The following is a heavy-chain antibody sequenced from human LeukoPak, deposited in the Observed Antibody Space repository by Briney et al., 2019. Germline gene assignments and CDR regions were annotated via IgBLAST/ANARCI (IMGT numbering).Heavy chain of an antibody. V-gene: IGHV4-34*01. CDR3: ARLQRLVPGYYYYGMDV. Sequence: SETLSLTCAVYDGSFSGYYWSWIRQPPGKGLEWIGEINHSGSTNYNPSLKSRVTISVDTSKNQFSLKLSSVTAADTAVYYCARLQRLVPGYYYYGMDVWGQGTTVTVSS. CDR2: INHSGST. J-gene: IGHJ6*02. CDR1: DGSFSGYY. D-gene: IGHD2-2*01.